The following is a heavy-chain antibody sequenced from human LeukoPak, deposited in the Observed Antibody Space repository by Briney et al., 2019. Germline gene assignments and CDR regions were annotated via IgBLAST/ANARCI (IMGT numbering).Heavy chain of an antibody. CDR3: ARAHLTGVDAFDI. CDR1: GFTFSSYW. D-gene: IGHD2-8*01. Sequence: PGGSLRLSCAASGFTFSSYWMSWVRQAPGKGLESVANMNQDGSEKYYVDSMKGRFTISRDNAKNSLYLQMNSLRAEDTAVYYCARAHLTGVDAFDIWGHGTMVTVSS. CDR2: MNQDGSEK. J-gene: IGHJ3*02. V-gene: IGHV3-7*01.